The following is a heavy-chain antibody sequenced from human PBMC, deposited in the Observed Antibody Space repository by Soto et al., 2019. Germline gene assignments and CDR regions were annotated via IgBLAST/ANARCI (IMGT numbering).Heavy chain of an antibody. Sequence: PGGSLRLSCAASGFTLSSYAMSWVRQAPGKGLEWVSALSGTGDSADYANSVKGRFTISRDDSKTTLYLQMRSRRAEDTAIYYCARDSGNYGSGSFAHWGQGTRVTVSS. CDR1: GFTLSSYA. CDR3: ARDSGNYGSGSFAH. D-gene: IGHD3-10*01. CDR2: LSGTGDSA. J-gene: IGHJ4*02. V-gene: IGHV3-23*01.